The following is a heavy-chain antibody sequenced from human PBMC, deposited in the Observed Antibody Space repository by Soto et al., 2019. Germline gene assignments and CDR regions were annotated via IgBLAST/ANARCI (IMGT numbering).Heavy chain of an antibody. D-gene: IGHD3-16*01. CDR3: AKDLGGNSTPYYYGMDV. CDR1: GFTFSSYA. CDR2: ISGSGGST. J-gene: IGHJ6*02. V-gene: IGHV3-23*01. Sequence: GGSLRLSCAASGFTFSSYAMSWVRQAPGKGLEWVSTISGSGGSTYYPDSVKGRFTISRDNSRNTLYLQMNSLRAEDTAVYYCAKDLGGNSTPYYYGMDVWGQGTTVTVSS.